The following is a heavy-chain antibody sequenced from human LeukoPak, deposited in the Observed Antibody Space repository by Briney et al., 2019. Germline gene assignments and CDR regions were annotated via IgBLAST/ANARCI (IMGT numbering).Heavy chain of an antibody. D-gene: IGHD3-10*01. V-gene: IGHV3-66*01. CDR2: IYSGGNT. Sequence: GGSLRLSCAASGFTFDDYGMSWVRQAPGKGLEWVSVIYSGGNTYYADSVRGRFTISRDNSKTTVYLQMNSLRAEDTAVYYCARVYGSGSYRVMYYFDYWGQGPLVTVSS. CDR3: ARVYGSGSYRVMYYFDY. J-gene: IGHJ4*02. CDR1: GFTFDDYG.